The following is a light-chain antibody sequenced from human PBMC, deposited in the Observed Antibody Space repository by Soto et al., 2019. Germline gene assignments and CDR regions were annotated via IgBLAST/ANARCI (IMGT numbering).Light chain of an antibody. Sequence: QSALTQPASVSGSPGQSITISCTGTSSDVGGYNYVSWFQQHPGIVPKLMIYEVSNRPSGVSNRFSGSKSVNTASLTISGLQSEDEAYYYCISYTSKSTLLFGGGTKLTVL. V-gene: IGLV2-14*01. CDR2: EVS. J-gene: IGLJ2*01. CDR3: ISYTSKSTLL. CDR1: SSDVGGYNY.